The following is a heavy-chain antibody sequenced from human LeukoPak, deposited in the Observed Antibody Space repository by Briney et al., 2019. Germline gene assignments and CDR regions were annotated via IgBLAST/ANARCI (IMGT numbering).Heavy chain of an antibody. CDR3: IRDSGSGSYSAY. CDR2: INPDGSGT. CDR1: GFTFSSYA. D-gene: IGHD3-10*01. Sequence: GGSLRLSCAASGFTFSSYAMSWVRQGPGKGLVWVSRINPDGSGTTHADSVRGRFTISRDNAKNTLYLQMNSLRAEDTAMYYCIRDSGSGSYSAYWGLGTLVTVSS. J-gene: IGHJ4*02. V-gene: IGHV3-74*01.